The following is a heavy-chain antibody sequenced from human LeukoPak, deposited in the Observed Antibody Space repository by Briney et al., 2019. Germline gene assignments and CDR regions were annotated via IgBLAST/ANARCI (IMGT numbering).Heavy chain of an antibody. CDR1: GGSISSYY. Sequence: SETLSLTCTVSGGSISSYYWSWIRQPQGQGLEWIGSIHNSGSTNYKSSLKSRVTISVDTSKNQFSLRLSSVSAADTAMYYCAKLWFGEPPFDYWGQGILVTVSS. CDR3: AKLWFGEPPFDY. D-gene: IGHD3-10*01. CDR2: IHNSGST. V-gene: IGHV4-59*01. J-gene: IGHJ4*02.